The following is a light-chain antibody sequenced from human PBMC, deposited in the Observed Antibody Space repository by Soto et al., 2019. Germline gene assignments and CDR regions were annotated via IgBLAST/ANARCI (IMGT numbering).Light chain of an antibody. CDR3: QHYDNSLVN. CDR1: QSVSSNY. CDR2: GAS. Sequence: EIVLTQSPGTLSLSPGERATLSCRASQSVSSNYLAWYQQKPGQAPRLLIYGASSRATGIPDKFSGSGSGTDFSLTISRLEPEDFAVYYCQHYDNSLVNFGGGTKVDI. V-gene: IGKV3-20*01. J-gene: IGKJ4*01.